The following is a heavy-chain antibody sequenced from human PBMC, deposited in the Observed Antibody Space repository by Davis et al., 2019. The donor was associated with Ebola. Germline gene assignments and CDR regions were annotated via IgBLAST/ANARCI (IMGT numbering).Heavy chain of an antibody. V-gene: IGHV7-4-1*02. CDR3: AREYYYYGMDV. Sequence: ASVKVSCKASDYSFKNYAISWVRQAPGQGLEWMGWINTNTGNPTYAQGFTGRFVFSLDTSVSTAYLQISSLKAEDTAVYYCAREYYYYGMDVWGQGTTVTVSS. J-gene: IGHJ6*02. CDR1: DYSFKNYA. CDR2: INTNTGNP.